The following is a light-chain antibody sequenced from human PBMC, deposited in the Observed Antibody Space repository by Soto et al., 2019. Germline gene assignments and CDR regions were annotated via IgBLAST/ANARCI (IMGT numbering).Light chain of an antibody. Sequence: QAVVTQPPSVSGAPGQRVTISCTGSSSNIGAGYDVHWYHQLPGTAPKLLIYGISNRPSGVPDRFSGSKSGTSASLAITGLQPEDEADYYCQSYDSSLSVVFGGGTKLTVL. CDR3: QSYDSSLSVV. J-gene: IGLJ2*01. CDR1: SSNIGAGYD. CDR2: GIS. V-gene: IGLV1-40*01.